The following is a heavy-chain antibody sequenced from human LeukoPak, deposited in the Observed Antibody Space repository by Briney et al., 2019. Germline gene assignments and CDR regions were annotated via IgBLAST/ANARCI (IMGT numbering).Heavy chain of an antibody. Sequence: GSSVKVSCKASGGTFSSYAISWVRQATGQGLEWMGGIIPIFGTANYAQKFQGRVTITADESTSTAYMELSSLRSEDTAVYYCAKYSSSWYGGNDAFDIWGQGTMVTVSS. V-gene: IGHV1-69*01. D-gene: IGHD6-13*01. CDR3: AKYSSSWYGGNDAFDI. J-gene: IGHJ3*02. CDR1: GGTFSSYA. CDR2: IIPIFGTA.